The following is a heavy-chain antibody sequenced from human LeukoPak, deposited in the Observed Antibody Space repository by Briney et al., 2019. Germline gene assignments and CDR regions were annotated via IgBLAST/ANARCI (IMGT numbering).Heavy chain of an antibody. CDR3: ASYSSGGNWFDP. CDR2: IKQDGSQK. V-gene: IGHV3-7*03. Sequence: GGSLRLSCTASGFTLSTSWMSWVRQAPGRGLEWVASIKQDGSQKYYVDSVKGRFTISRDNVQNSLYLQMNSLRAEDTAVYYCASYSSGGNWFDPWGQGTLVTVSS. CDR1: GFTLSTSW. D-gene: IGHD6-19*01. J-gene: IGHJ5*02.